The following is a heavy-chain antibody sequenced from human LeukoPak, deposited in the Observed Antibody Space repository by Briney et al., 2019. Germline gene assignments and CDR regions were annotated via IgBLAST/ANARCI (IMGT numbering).Heavy chain of an antibody. V-gene: IGHV3-20*04. CDR1: GFTFDDYG. Sequence: PGGSLRLSCAASGFTFDDYGMSWVRQAPGKGLEWVSGINWNGGSTGYADSVKGRFTISRDNAKNSLYLQMNSLRAEDTAVYYCAREEMGGTTRSGALTWGQGTLVTVSS. CDR3: AREEMGGTTRSGALT. CDR2: INWNGGST. D-gene: IGHD1-14*01. J-gene: IGHJ5*02.